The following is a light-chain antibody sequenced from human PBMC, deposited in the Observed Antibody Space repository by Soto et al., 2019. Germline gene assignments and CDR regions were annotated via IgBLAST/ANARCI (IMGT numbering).Light chain of an antibody. J-gene: IGLJ2*01. V-gene: IGLV1-40*01. Sequence: QSVLTQPPSVSGAPGQRVTISCTWGSSNIGAGYDVHWYQQLPGTAPRLLIYGNNNRPSGVPDRFSGSKSGTSASLAITGLQAEDEADYYCQSYDSSPPVVFGGGTQLTVL. CDR3: QSYDSSPPVV. CDR1: SSNIGAGYD. CDR2: GNN.